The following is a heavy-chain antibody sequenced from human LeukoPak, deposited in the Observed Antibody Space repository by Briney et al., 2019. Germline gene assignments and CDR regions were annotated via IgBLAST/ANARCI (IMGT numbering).Heavy chain of an antibody. Sequence: GASVKVSCKASGYIFTDYFMHWVRQAPGQGLEWMGWINPNSGGTNYAQRFQGRVTMTRDTSISTVYMELSRLTSDDTAVYYCARGDGSGRYCIEYWGQGTLVAVAS. CDR3: ARGDGSGRYCIEY. V-gene: IGHV1-2*02. J-gene: IGHJ4*02. CDR1: GYIFTDYF. CDR2: INPNSGGT. D-gene: IGHD3-10*01.